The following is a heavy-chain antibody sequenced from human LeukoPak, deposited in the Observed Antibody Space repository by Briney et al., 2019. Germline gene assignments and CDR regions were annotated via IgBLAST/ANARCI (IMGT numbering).Heavy chain of an antibody. CDR1: GFIFSGHG. D-gene: IGHD1-7*01. Sequence: GGSLRLSRGASGFIFSGHGMHWVRQAPGKGLVWVSHVSTDGASSSYVDSVKGRFTISRDNAKNTLYLRMNSLRAEDTAVYYCARDSPNYSKGAIDIWGQGTLVTVSS. J-gene: IGHJ3*02. V-gene: IGHV3-74*01. CDR2: VSTDGASS. CDR3: ARDSPNYSKGAIDI.